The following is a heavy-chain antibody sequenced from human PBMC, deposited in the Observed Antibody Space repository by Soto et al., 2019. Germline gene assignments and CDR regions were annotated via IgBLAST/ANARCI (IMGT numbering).Heavy chain of an antibody. J-gene: IGHJ1*01. Sequence: SGPTLVNPTQTLTLTCTFSGFSLSTSGVGVGWIRQPPGKALEWLALIYWNDDKRYSPSLKSRLTITKDTSKNQVVLTMTNMDPAETATYYCELQPRGTMMVEYFQHWGQGTLVTVSS. D-gene: IGHD3-22*01. CDR2: IYWNDDK. CDR1: GFSLSTSGVG. V-gene: IGHV2-5*01. CDR3: ELQPRGTMMVEYFQH.